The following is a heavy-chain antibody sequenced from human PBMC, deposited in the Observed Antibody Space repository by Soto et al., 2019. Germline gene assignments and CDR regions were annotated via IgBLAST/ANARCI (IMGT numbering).Heavy chain of an antibody. D-gene: IGHD2-2*03. CDR1: GYTFTSYY. J-gene: IGHJ6*02. CDR2: MNPNSGNT. Sequence: GASVKVSCKASGYTFTSYYINWVRQATGHGLEWMGWMNPNSGNTGYAQKFQGRVTMTRNTSISTAYMELSSLRSEDTAVYYCARGRGGYCSSTSCSHYYGMDVWGQGTTVTVSS. V-gene: IGHV1-8*01. CDR3: ARGRGGYCSSTSCSHYYGMDV.